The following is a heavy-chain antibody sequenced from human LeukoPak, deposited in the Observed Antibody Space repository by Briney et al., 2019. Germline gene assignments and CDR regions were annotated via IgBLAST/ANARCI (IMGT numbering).Heavy chain of an antibody. CDR3: ARVVWFGENRTYYFDY. V-gene: IGHV4-4*07. CDR1: GGSIRSYY. CDR2: IYTSGST. Sequence: NSSETLSLTCTVSGGSIRSYYWSWIRQPAGKGLEWIGRIYTSGSTNYNPSLKSRVTISVDTSKNQFSLKLSSVTAADTAVYYCARVVWFGENRTYYFDYWGQGTLVTVSS. D-gene: IGHD3-10*01. J-gene: IGHJ4*02.